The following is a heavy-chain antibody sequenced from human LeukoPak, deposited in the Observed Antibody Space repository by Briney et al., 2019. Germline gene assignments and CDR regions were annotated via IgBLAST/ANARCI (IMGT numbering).Heavy chain of an antibody. V-gene: IGHV4-39*01. J-gene: IGHJ4*02. CDR2: VYYDGTS. Sequence: PSETLSLTCTVSGGSINSHSYYWGWIRQPPGKGLEWIGRVYYDGTSYSNPSLKSRVAVFVDTSRDQFSLDLSFVTAADTALYYCVRHISTNTGYFDSCGQGTLVSVSS. D-gene: IGHD5-24*01. CDR3: VRHISTNTGYFDS. CDR1: GGSINSHSYY.